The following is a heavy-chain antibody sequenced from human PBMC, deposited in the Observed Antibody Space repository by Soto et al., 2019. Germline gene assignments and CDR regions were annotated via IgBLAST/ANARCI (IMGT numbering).Heavy chain of an antibody. Sequence: SLTCTVSGGSISSYYWSWIRQPPGKGLEWIGYIYYSGSTNYNPSLKSRVTISVDTSKNQFSLKLTSVTAADTAVYYCARDNGYSYGYNLDHWGQGTLVTVSS. D-gene: IGHD5-18*01. CDR3: ARDNGYSYGYNLDH. CDR1: GGSISSYY. CDR2: IYYSGST. J-gene: IGHJ4*02. V-gene: IGHV4-59*01.